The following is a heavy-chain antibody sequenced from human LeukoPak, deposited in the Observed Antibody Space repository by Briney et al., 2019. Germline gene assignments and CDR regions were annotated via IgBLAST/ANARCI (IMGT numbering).Heavy chain of an antibody. CDR1: GFTFSNYG. V-gene: IGHV3-23*01. CDR3: AKDRVSGSYYRSTDFDY. CDR2: ISGSGHDT. D-gene: IGHD1-26*01. J-gene: IGHJ4*02. Sequence: GGSLRLSCAASGFTFSNYGMNWVRQAPGKGLEWVSAISGSGHDTYYADSVKGRFTISRDNSKNTLYLQMNSLRAEDTAVYYCAKDRVSGSYYRSTDFDYWGQGTLVTVSS.